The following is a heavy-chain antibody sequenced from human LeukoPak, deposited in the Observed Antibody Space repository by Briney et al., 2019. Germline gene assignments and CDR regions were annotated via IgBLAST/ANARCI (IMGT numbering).Heavy chain of an antibody. CDR2: IYYSGSM. CDR1: GGSISSYF. D-gene: IGHD3-10*01. J-gene: IGHJ4*02. V-gene: IGHV4-59*01. CDR3: ARVPKGSGYFNY. Sequence: SETLSLTCTVSGGSISSYFWSWIRQPPGKGLEWIGYIYYSGSMNYNPSLKSRVTISVDTSKNQVSLKLTSVTAAHTAVYYCARVPKGSGYFNYWGQGTLVTVSS.